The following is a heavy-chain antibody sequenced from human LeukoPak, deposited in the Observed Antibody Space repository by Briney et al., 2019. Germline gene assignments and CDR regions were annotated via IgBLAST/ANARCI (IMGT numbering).Heavy chain of an antibody. CDR3: AREEVGVSFDY. V-gene: IGHV3-21*01. Sequence: GGSLRLSCAASGFTFSSYSMNWVRQAPGKGLEWVSSISSSSSYIYYADSVEGRFTISRDNAKNSLYLQMNSLRAEDTALYYCAREEVGVSFDYWGQGTLVTVSS. D-gene: IGHD2-8*01. J-gene: IGHJ4*02. CDR1: GFTFSSYS. CDR2: ISSSSSYI.